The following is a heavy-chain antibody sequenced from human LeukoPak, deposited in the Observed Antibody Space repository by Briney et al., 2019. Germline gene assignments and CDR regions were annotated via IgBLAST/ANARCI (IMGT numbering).Heavy chain of an antibody. Sequence: ASVKLSCKTSGYTFTSYGMHWVRQAPGQRLEWVGWINGGNGDAKYSQKFQGRVTIIRDTSASTGYMELSSLRSDDTAVYYCAREVSYGGFIGNYFDYWGQGTLVTVSS. D-gene: IGHD5-18*01. CDR2: INGGNGDA. J-gene: IGHJ4*02. CDR1: GYTFTSYG. CDR3: AREVSYGGFIGNYFDY. V-gene: IGHV1-3*01.